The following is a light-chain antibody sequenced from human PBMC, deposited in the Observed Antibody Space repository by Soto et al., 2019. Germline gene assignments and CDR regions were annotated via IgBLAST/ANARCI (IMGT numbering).Light chain of an antibody. CDR1: QSVSSN. V-gene: IGKV3-15*01. CDR3: QQYNDWTLT. J-gene: IGKJ1*01. CDR2: GAF. Sequence: EIVMTQSPVTLSVSPGERATLSCRASQSVSSNLAWYQQKPGQAPSLLIYGAFTRATGIPARFSGNGSGTEFTLTISSLQPEDFALYYCQQYNDWTLTFGQGTKV.